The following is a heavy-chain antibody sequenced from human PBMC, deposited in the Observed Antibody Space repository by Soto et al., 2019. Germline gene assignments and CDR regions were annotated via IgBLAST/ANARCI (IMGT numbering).Heavy chain of an antibody. CDR3: ARAMASPDDC. CDR1: GGSFSGYY. Sequence: SETLSLTCAVYGGSFSGYYWSWIRQPPGKGLEWIGEINHSGSTNYNPSLKSRVTISVDTSKNQFSLKLSSVTAADSAVYYCARAMASPDDCLGQGTLVTVSS. CDR2: INHSGST. V-gene: IGHV4-34*01. J-gene: IGHJ4*02.